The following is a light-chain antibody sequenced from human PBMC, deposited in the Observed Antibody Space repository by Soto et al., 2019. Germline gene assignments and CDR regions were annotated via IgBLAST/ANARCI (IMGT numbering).Light chain of an antibody. V-gene: IGKV1-39*01. J-gene: IGKJ1*01. Sequence: DIQMSQSPSSLSASVGDRVTITCRASQSVNKYLNWYQQKPGKAPKLLIYLASSLQSGVSSRFSGSASGTDFTLTISSLQPEDFATYYCQQSYSSPWTFGQGTKVDIK. CDR2: LAS. CDR3: QQSYSSPWT. CDR1: QSVNKY.